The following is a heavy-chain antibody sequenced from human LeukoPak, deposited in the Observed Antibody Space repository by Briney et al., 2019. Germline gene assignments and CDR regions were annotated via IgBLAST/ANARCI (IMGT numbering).Heavy chain of an antibody. CDR3: ATRKLYTASWSFDY. Sequence: GESLKISCKGSGYSFTSYWIGWVRQMPGKGLEWMGIIYPGDSDTRYSPSFQGQVTISADKSINTAYVQWTSLKASDTAMYYCATRKLYTASWSFDYWGQGALVTVSS. CDR1: GYSFTSYW. J-gene: IGHJ4*02. D-gene: IGHD6-13*01. V-gene: IGHV5-51*01. CDR2: IYPGDSDT.